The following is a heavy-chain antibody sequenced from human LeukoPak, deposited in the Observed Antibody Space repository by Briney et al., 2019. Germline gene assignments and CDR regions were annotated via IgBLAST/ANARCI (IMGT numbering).Heavy chain of an antibody. V-gene: IGHV4-38-2*01. CDR3: ARFESTSGRGFDP. CDR1: GYSISSGYY. D-gene: IGHD2-2*01. Sequence: SETLSLTCAVSGYSISSGYYWGWIRQPPGKGLDWIGTIYHSGTTYYNPYLTSRVTITLDTSKNHFTLNLRTVTAADTAVYYCARFESTSGRGFDPWGQGTLVTVSS. CDR2: IYHSGTT. J-gene: IGHJ5*02.